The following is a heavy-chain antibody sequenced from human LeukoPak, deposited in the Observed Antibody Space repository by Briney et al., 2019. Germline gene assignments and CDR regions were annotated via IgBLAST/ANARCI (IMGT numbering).Heavy chain of an antibody. CDR1: GFTVSSNY. V-gene: IGHV3-66*01. D-gene: IGHD3-10*01. CDR2: IYSGGST. CDR3: AREYYGSGSPSFDY. Sequence: GGSLRLSCAASGFTVSSNYMSWVRQAPGKGLEWVSVIYSGGSTYYADSVKGRFTISRDNSKNTLYLQMNSLRAEDTAVYYCAREYYGSGSPSFDYWGQGTLVTVSS. J-gene: IGHJ4*02.